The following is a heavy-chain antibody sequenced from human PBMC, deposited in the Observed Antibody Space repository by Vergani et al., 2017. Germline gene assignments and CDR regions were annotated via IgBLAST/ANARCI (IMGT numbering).Heavy chain of an antibody. CDR3: ARDGDDYGGLRWFDP. Sequence: QLQLQESGPGLVKPSETLSITCTVSGGSISSSSYYWGWIRQPPGKGLEWIGSIYYSGSTYYNPSLKSRVTISVDTSKNQFSLKLSSVTAADTAVYYCARDGDDYGGLRWFDPWGQGTLVTVSS. D-gene: IGHD4-23*01. V-gene: IGHV4-39*07. CDR2: IYYSGST. CDR1: GGSISSSSYY. J-gene: IGHJ5*02.